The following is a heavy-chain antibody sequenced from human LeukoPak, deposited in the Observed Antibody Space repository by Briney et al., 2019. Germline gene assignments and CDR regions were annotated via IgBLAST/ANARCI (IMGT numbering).Heavy chain of an antibody. CDR2: ITADGTE. CDR3: TTAPTRGWLPYFDY. V-gene: IGHV3-15*01. D-gene: IGHD5-24*01. J-gene: IGHJ4*02. CDR1: GLTFSDAW. Sequence: GGSLRLSCAVSGLTFSDAWISWVRQAPGKALEWVARITADGTEDYAAPVNARFTASRDDSKTTVYLQMNSLTTEDTAVYYCTTAPTRGWLPYFDYWGQGTVVTVSS.